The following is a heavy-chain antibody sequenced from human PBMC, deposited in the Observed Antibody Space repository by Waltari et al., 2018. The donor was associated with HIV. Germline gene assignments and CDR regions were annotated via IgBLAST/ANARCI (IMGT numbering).Heavy chain of an antibody. CDR3: VREKTHFNYFQT. J-gene: IGHJ4*02. CDR2: KSYDGTKK. CDR1: GFTFGNSA. V-gene: IGHV3-30-3*01. D-gene: IGHD3-10*01. Sequence: VQLVESGGGVVQPGTSLTLSCAASGFTFGNSAMHWVRQAPGKGQEWVDFKSYDGTKKYHGDSVKARRTIAKDISKPTLFLEMNTVNPDETSFYYGVREKTHFNYFQTWGLGTLVIVSS.